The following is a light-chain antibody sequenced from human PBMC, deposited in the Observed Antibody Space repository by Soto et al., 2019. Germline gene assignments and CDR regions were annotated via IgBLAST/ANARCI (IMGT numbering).Light chain of an antibody. V-gene: IGKV1-39*01. J-gene: IGKJ5*01. CDR1: QSISSY. Sequence: DIQMTQPPSSLSASVGDRVTITCRASQSISSYLNWYQQKPGIAPKLLIYAASSLQSGVPSRFSGSGSGTDFTLTISSLQPEDFATYYCQQSYSTPITFGQGTRLEIK. CDR3: QQSYSTPIT. CDR2: AAS.